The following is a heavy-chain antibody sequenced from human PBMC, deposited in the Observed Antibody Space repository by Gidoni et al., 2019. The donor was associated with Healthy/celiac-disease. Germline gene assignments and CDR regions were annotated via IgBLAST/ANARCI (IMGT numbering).Heavy chain of an antibody. V-gene: IGHV5-51*01. D-gene: IGHD6-19*01. CDR1: GYSFTSYW. CDR2: IYPGDSDT. J-gene: IGHJ4*02. CDR3: ARLTEGYSSVWYGGEFDY. Sequence: EVQLVQSGAEVNKLGESLKISCKGSGYSFTSYWIGWVRQMPGKGLEWMGIIYPGDSDTRYSPSFQGQVTISADKSISTAYLQWSSLKASDTAMYYCARLTEGYSSVWYGGEFDYWGQGTLVTVSS.